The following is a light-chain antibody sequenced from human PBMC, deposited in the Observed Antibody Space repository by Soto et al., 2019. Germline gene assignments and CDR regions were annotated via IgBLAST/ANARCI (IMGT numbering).Light chain of an antibody. CDR2: INN. V-gene: IGLV1-40*01. Sequence: QSVLTQPPSMSGAPGQRVTISCTGSSSNIGADYDVHWYQHLPGTAPKLLIYINNNRPSGVPDRFSASKSGTSASLAISGLQADDEADYYCQSYDSSLSAVVFGGGTKVTVL. CDR1: SSNIGADYD. CDR3: QSYDSSLSAVV. J-gene: IGLJ2*01.